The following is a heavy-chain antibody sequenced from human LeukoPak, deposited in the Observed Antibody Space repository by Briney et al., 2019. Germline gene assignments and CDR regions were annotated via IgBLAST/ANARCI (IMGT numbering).Heavy chain of an antibody. J-gene: IGHJ3*02. Sequence: PGGSLRLSCAASGFTFSDYYMSWIRQAPGKGLEWVSYISSSSSYTNYADSVKGQFTISRDNAKNSLYLQMNSLRAEDTAVYYCARDRTVTTREGAFDIWGQGTMVTVSS. D-gene: IGHD4-17*01. CDR2: ISSSSSYT. V-gene: IGHV3-11*06. CDR3: ARDRTVTTREGAFDI. CDR1: GFTFSDYY.